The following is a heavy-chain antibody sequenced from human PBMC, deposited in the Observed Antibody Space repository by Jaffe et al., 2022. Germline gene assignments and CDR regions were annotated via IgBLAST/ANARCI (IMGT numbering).Heavy chain of an antibody. CDR2: IYTSGST. V-gene: IGHV4-61*02. CDR1: GGSISSGSYY. J-gene: IGHJ5*02. CDR3: ARDHFHYYGSGSVHNWFDP. D-gene: IGHD3-10*01. Sequence: QVQLQESGPGLVKPSQTLSLTCTVSGGSISSGSYYWSWIRQPAGKGLEWIGRIYTSGSTNYNPSLKSRVTISVDTSKNQFSLKLSSVTAADTAVYYCARDHFHYYGSGSVHNWFDPWGQGTLVTVSS.